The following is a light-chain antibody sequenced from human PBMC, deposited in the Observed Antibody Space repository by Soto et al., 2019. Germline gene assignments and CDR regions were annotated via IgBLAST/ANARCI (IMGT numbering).Light chain of an antibody. J-gene: IGKJ5*01. CDR2: AAS. Sequence: TQSPSSLSESVGVRVTITCRASQSISRYLNWYKQKPGKAPKLLIYAASSLQSGVPSRFSGSGSGTDFTLTISSLQPEDFETYYCQQSYSTPHTFGQGTRLEIK. CDR1: QSISRY. CDR3: QQSYSTPHT. V-gene: IGKV1-39*01.